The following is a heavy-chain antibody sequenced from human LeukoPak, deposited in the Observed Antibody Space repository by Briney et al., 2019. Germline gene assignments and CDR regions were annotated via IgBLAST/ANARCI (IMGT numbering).Heavy chain of an antibody. J-gene: IGHJ3*02. Sequence: GGSLRLSCAASGFTFSSYGMHWVRQAPGKGLEWVAFIQYDGSNKYYADSVKGRFTISRDNSKNTLYLQMNSLRAEDTAVYYCAKVPRSKVDAFDIWGQGTMVTVSS. D-gene: IGHD4-11*01. V-gene: IGHV3-30*02. CDR1: GFTFSSYG. CDR3: AKVPRSKVDAFDI. CDR2: IQYDGSNK.